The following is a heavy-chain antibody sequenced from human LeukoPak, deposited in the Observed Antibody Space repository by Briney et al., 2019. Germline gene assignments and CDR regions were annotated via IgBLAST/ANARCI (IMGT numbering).Heavy chain of an antibody. CDR3: STTYYYDSSEGY. V-gene: IGHV3-15*07. CDR1: GYTFSNAW. Sequence: PGGSLRLSCAASGYTFSNAWMNWVRQAPGKGLEWVGRIKSKTDGGTTDYAAPVKGRFTISRDDSKNTLYLQMNSLKTEDTAVYYCSTTYYYDSSEGYWGQGTLVTVSS. CDR2: IKSKTDGGTT. D-gene: IGHD3-22*01. J-gene: IGHJ4*02.